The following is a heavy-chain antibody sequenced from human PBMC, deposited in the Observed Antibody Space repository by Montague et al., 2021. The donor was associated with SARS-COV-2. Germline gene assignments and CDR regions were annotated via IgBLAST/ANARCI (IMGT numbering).Heavy chain of an antibody. CDR3: AHKNSCWPIEFAN. D-gene: IGHD6-19*01. J-gene: IGHJ4*02. V-gene: IGHV2-5*01. CDR1: GFSLDSRGVG. CDR2: IYWNDDK. Sequence: PALVKPAQTLTLTCTFSGFSLDSRGVGVGWIRQPPGKALECLALIYWNDDKRYSPSLKTRLTVTKDTSKNQVVLTMTNMDPVDTATYFCAHKNSCWPIEFANWGQVALVTGAS.